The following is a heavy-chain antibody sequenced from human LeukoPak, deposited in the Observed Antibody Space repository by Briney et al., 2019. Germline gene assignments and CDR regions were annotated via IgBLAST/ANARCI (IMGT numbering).Heavy chain of an antibody. J-gene: IGHJ4*02. CDR2: ISDSGGGT. D-gene: IGHD3-10*01. CDR3: AKRGVVIRVILVGFHKEAYYFDS. V-gene: IGHV3-23*01. Sequence: GGSLRLSCAVSGITLSNYGMSWVHQAPGKGLEWVAGISDSGGGTNYADSVKGRFTISRDNPKNTLYLQMNSLRAEDTAVYFCAKRGVVIRVILVGFHKEAYYFDSWGQGALVTVSS. CDR1: GITLSNYG.